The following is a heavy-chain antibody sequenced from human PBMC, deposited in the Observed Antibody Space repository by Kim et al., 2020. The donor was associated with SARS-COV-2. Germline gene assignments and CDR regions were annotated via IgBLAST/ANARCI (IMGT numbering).Heavy chain of an antibody. CDR3: ARSPPRVGATFRFDP. D-gene: IGHD1-26*01. CDR1: GYTFTSYG. CDR2: ISAYNGNT. V-gene: IGHV1-18*04. J-gene: IGHJ5*02. Sequence: ASVKVSCKASGYTFTSYGISWVRQAPGQGLEWMGWISAYNGNTNYAQKLQGRVTMTTDTSTSTAYMELRSLRSDDTAVYYCARSPPRVGATFRFDPWGQGTLVTVSS.